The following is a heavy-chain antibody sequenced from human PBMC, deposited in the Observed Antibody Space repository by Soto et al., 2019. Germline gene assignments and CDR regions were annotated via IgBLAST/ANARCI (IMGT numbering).Heavy chain of an antibody. V-gene: IGHV4-31*03. J-gene: IGHJ6*02. CDR1: GGSISSGGYY. Sequence: SETLSLTCTVSGGSISSGGYYWSWIRQHPGKGLEWIGYIYYSGSTYYNPSLKSRVTISVDTSKNQFSLKLSSVTAADTAVYYCARDRGSTDYYYYGMDAWGQGTTVTVS. CDR3: ARDRGSTDYYYYGMDA. CDR2: IYYSGST. D-gene: IGHD3-10*01.